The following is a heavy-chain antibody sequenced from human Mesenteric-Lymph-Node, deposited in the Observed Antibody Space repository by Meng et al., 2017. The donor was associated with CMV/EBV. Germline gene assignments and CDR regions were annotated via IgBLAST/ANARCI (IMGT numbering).Heavy chain of an antibody. D-gene: IGHD3-3*01. CDR3: AKDPHEFWSGKNWFDP. V-gene: IGHV3-30*02. J-gene: IGHJ5*02. CDR1: GFTFSRNN. CDR2: ILYDGSNG. Sequence: GGSLRLSCAASGFTFSRNNMHWVRQAPGKGLEWVAFILYDGSNGYYVESVKDRFTISRDNSKNTLYLQINSLRAEDTAVYYCAKDPHEFWSGKNWFDPWGQGTLVTVSS.